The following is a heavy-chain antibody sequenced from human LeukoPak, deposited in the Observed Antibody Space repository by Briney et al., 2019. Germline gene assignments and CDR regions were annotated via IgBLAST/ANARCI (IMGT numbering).Heavy chain of an antibody. CDR1: GYSINSGYY. CDR3: ARRPSSMRRRKPYYYYLDD. CDR2: IYHSGST. D-gene: IGHD6-6*01. J-gene: IGHJ6*03. Sequence: PSETVSLTRAVSGYSINSGYYWGWIRQPPGKGLEWIGSIYHSGSTYYNPSLKSRVTISVDTSKNQFSLKLSSVTAADTAVYYCARRPSSMRRRKPYYYYLDDSGKGTTVTVS. V-gene: IGHV4-38-2*01.